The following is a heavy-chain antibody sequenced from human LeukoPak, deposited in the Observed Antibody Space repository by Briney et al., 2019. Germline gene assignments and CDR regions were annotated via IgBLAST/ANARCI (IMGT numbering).Heavy chain of an antibody. J-gene: IGHJ4*02. Sequence: SVKVSCKASGGTFSSYAISWVRQAPGQGLEGMVGIIPIFGTAIYAQKFQGRVTITADESTSTAYMELSSLRSEDTAVYYCARGPGPYGGNGEFDYWGQGTLVTVSS. V-gene: IGHV1-69*13. D-gene: IGHD4-23*01. CDR1: GGTFSSYA. CDR3: ARGPGPYGGNGEFDY. CDR2: IIPIFGTA.